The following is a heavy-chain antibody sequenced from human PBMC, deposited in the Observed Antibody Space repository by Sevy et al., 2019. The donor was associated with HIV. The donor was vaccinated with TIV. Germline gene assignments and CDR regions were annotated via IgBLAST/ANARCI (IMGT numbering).Heavy chain of an antibody. CDR1: GFTFSSYA. CDR2: ISYDGSNK. J-gene: IGHJ6*02. CDR3: AREGLDGSGYSGGGWDYYYYGMDV. D-gene: IGHD3-22*01. Sequence: GGSLRLSCAASGFTFSSYAMHWVRQAPGKGLEWVAVISYDGSNKYYADSVKGEFTISRDNSENTLYLQMNSLSAEDTAVYYCAREGLDGSGYSGGGWDYYYYGMDVWGQGTTVTVSS. V-gene: IGHV3-30-3*01.